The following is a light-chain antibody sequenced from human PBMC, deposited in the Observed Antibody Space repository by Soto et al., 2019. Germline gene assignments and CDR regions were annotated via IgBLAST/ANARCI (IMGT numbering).Light chain of an antibody. J-gene: IGKJ4*01. Sequence: DIQMTQSPSSLSASVGDRVTITCRASQDISNYLAWYQQKPGTVPKFLIYAASTLQSGVPSRFSGSGSGTDFTLTISTLQPEDVATYYCQKYYSAPLTFGGGTKVEIK. CDR3: QKYYSAPLT. CDR2: AAS. CDR1: QDISNY. V-gene: IGKV1-27*01.